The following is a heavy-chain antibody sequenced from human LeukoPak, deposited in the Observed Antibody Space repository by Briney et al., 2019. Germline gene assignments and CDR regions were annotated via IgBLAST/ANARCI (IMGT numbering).Heavy chain of an antibody. Sequence: KPSETLSLTCTVSGYSISSGYYWGWIRQPPGKGLEWLGSIYHSGSTYYNPSLKSRVTISVDTSKNQFSLKLSSVTAADTAVYYCARVDPRGDYGVDYWGQGTLVTVSS. CDR1: GYSISSGYY. CDR3: ARVDPRGDYGVDY. CDR2: IYHSGST. V-gene: IGHV4-38-2*02. D-gene: IGHD4-17*01. J-gene: IGHJ4*02.